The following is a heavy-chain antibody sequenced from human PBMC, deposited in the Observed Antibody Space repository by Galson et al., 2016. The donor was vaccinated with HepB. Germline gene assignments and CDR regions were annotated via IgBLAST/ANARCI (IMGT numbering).Heavy chain of an antibody. J-gene: IGHJ6*02. CDR2: IYSGGTA. Sequence: SLRLSCAASGFTVSSSYMNWVRRAPGKGLEWVSVIYSGGTAYFADSGGSTYYAYADSVTGRFTISRDNSKNTLYLQMNSLRTEDTAVYYCARVPGYYYGMDVWGQGTTVTVSS. CDR3: ARVPGYYYGMDV. V-gene: IGHV3-53*01. CDR1: GFTVSSSY.